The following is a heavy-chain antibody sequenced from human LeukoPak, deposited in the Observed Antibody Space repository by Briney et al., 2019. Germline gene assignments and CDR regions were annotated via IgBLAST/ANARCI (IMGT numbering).Heavy chain of an antibody. CDR3: ARHRQYDADVFDI. V-gene: IGHV4-59*08. D-gene: IGHD2-8*01. CDR2: FSYSGSA. Sequence: PSETLSLTCTVSGASITSYYWSWIRQPPGKGLEGIGFFSYSGSANYNPSLRSRVTISVDTSKNQFSLSLTSATAADTAVYYCARHRQYDADVFDIWGQGTMVTVSS. CDR1: GASITSYY. J-gene: IGHJ3*02.